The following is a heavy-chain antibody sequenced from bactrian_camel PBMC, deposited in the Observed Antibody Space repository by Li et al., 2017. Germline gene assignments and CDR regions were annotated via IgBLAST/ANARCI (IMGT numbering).Heavy chain of an antibody. Sequence: QLVESGGGSVQAGGSLKLSCTASGVTVGDRNVGWYRQAPGKQREGVACIESDGTISYAHFAKGRFTISKDSAKNTLSLQLNSLKPEDTAMYYCAADIKWLRCSRADHYFWGQGTQVTVS. CDR3: AADIKWLRCSRADHYF. D-gene: IGHD1*01. CDR2: IESDGTI. V-gene: IGHV3S55*01. CDR1: GVTVGDRN. J-gene: IGHJ4*01.